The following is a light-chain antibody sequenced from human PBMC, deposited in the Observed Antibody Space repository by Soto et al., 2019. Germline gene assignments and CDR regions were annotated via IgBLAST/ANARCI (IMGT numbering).Light chain of an antibody. V-gene: IGKV1-39*01. CDR2: AAS. CDR1: QSISSN. Sequence: DIQMTQSPSSLPASVGDRVTITCRAGQSISSNLTWYQQRPGKAPELLIFAASSLQTGVPSRFSGSGSGTDFTLTISSLQPADFATYYCQQSYTTPFTFGPGTRVDIK. CDR3: QQSYTTPFT. J-gene: IGKJ3*01.